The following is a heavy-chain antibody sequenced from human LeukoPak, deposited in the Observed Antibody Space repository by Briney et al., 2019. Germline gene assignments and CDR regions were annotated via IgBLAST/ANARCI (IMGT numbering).Heavy chain of an antibody. CDR2: IYYSGST. V-gene: IGHV4-39*01. CDR1: GGSISSSSYY. Sequence: PSETLSLTCTVSGGSISSSSYYWGWIRQPPGKGLEWIGSIYYSGSTYYNPSLKSRVTISVDTSKNQFSLKLSSVTAADTAVYYCASGFRPEDIVVVVAATSARFDYWGQGTLVTVSS. CDR3: ASGFRPEDIVVVVAATSARFDY. J-gene: IGHJ4*02. D-gene: IGHD2-15*01.